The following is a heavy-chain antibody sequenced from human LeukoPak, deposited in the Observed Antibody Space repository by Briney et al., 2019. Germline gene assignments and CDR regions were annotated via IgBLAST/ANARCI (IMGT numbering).Heavy chain of an antibody. V-gene: IGHV3-48*04. CDR3: AREDKQLVPDY. CDR1: GFTLSSYS. Sequence: GSLRLSCAASGFTLSSYSMNWVRQAPGKGLEWLSYISDDSRTIYYAHSVKGRFTISRDNAKNSLYLQMNSLRAEDTAVYYCAREDKQLVPDYWGQGTLVTVSS. J-gene: IGHJ4*02. D-gene: IGHD6-6*01. CDR2: ISDDSRTI.